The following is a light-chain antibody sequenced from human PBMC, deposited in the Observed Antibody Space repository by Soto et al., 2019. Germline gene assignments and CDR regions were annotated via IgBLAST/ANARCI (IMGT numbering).Light chain of an antibody. J-gene: IGLJ1*01. CDR3: SSYTSSNTLYV. V-gene: IGLV2-14*01. CDR2: EVS. Sequence: QSALTEPASVSGSLGQSITISCTGTSSDVGGYNYVSWYQQHPGKAPKLLIFEVSNRPLEVSDRFSGSKSANTASLTISGLQADDEADYYCSSYTSSNTLYVFGPGTKLTVL. CDR1: SSDVGGYNY.